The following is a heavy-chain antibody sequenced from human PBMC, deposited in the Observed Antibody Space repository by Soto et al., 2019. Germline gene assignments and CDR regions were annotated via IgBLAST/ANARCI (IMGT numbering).Heavy chain of an antibody. CDR1: GFTFSSYG. CDR2: IWYDGSNK. V-gene: IGHV3-33*01. Sequence: QVQLVESGGGVVQSGRSLRLSCAASGFTFSSYGMHWVRQAPGKGLEWVAVIWYDGSNKYYADSVKGRFTISRDNSKNTLYLQMNSLRAEDTAVYYCARGNGLLWFGGPLNGMDVWGQGTTVTVSS. D-gene: IGHD3-10*01. CDR3: ARGNGLLWFGGPLNGMDV. J-gene: IGHJ6*02.